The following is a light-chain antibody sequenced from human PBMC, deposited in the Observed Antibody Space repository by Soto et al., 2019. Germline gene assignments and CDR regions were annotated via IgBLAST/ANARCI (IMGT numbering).Light chain of an antibody. Sequence: EIVLTQSPGILSLSPGARATLSCRASQTVAYTSLAWYQQRPGQAPRLLIYGTSTRATGTPDRFIGSGSGTAFTLTISRLEPEDFAVYYCQQYVTTTRTFGQGTKVE. J-gene: IGKJ1*01. CDR3: QQYVTTTRT. V-gene: IGKV3-20*01. CDR1: QTVAYTS. CDR2: GTS.